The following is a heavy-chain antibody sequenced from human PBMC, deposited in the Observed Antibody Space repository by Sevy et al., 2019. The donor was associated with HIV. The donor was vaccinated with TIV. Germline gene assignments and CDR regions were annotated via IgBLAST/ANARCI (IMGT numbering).Heavy chain of an antibody. D-gene: IGHD3-22*01. CDR1: GFTFSSYW. J-gene: IGHJ4*02. V-gene: IGHV3-7*03. CDR3: ARVGSYYYDSSGYSFDY. Sequence: GGSLRLSCAASGFTFSSYWMSWVRQAPGKGLEWVANIKQDGSEKYYVDSVKGRFTISRDNAKSSLYLQMNSLRAEDTAVYYCARVGSYYYDSSGYSFDYWGQGTLVTVSS. CDR2: IKQDGSEK.